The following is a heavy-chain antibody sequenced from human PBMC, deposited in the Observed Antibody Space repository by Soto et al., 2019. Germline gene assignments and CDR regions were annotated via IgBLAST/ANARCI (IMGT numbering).Heavy chain of an antibody. Sequence: PSETLSLTCAVSGASITSSKWWSWVRQSPGKGLEWIGEIYHSGSTTYNPSLKSRVTISVYKSKNQFSLKLNSVTAAATAVYYRAAREGSTTSNYFDYWGQGTLVTVSS. V-gene: IGHV4-4*02. J-gene: IGHJ4*02. D-gene: IGHD1-1*01. CDR2: IYHSGST. CDR3: AAREGSTTSNYFDY. CDR1: GASITSSKW.